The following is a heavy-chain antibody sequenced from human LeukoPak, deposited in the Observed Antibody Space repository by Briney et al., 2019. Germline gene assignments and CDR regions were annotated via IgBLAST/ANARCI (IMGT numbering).Heavy chain of an antibody. D-gene: IGHD2-15*01. Sequence: GGSLRLSCAASGFTLSSYAMSWVRQAAGQGLEWVSAISGSGGSTYYADSVKGRFTISRDNSKNTLYLQMNSLRAEDTAVYYCAKGGRVPYYWGQGTLVTVSS. V-gene: IGHV3-23*01. J-gene: IGHJ4*02. CDR2: ISGSGGST. CDR1: GFTLSSYA. CDR3: AKGGRVPYY.